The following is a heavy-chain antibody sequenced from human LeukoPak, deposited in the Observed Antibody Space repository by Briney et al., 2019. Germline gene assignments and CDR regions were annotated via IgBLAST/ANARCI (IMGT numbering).Heavy chain of an antibody. J-gene: IGHJ4*02. Sequence: GASVKVSCKPSGGTFSSYAISWVRQAPGQGLEWMGRIIPILGIANYAQKFQGRVTITADKSTSTAYMELSSLRSEDTAVYYCARDPTAPAYCGGDCYPDYWGQGTLVTVSS. CDR3: ARDPTAPAYCGGDCYPDY. V-gene: IGHV1-69*04. D-gene: IGHD2-21*02. CDR2: IIPILGIA. CDR1: GGTFSSYA.